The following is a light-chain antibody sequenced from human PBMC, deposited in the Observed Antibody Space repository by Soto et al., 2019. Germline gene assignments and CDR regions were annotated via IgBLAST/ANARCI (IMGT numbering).Light chain of an antibody. J-gene: IGKJ5*01. CDR2: GAS. V-gene: IGKV3-15*01. CDR1: QSVAND. CDR3: QQYNKWPQT. Sequence: EIVMTQSPATLSVSPVEIATLSCRASQSVANDLAWYQHKPGQAPRLLTHGASTRATGIPARFSGVGSGTEGTLTISSLKSEDFAVYYCQQYNKWPQTFGQGTRLEIK.